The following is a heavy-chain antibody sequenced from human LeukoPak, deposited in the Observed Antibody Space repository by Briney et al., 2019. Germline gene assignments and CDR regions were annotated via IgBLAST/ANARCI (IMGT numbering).Heavy chain of an antibody. V-gene: IGHV4-59*01. CDR2: IYYSGST. D-gene: IGHD3-9*01. CDR3: ARSAYDILTGYSHDY. Sequence: PSETLSLTCTVSGGSISSYYWSWIRQPPGKGLERIGNIYYSGSTNYNPSLKSRVTISVDTSKNQFSLKLSSVTAADTAVYYCARSAYDILTGYSHDYWGQGTLVTVSS. J-gene: IGHJ4*02. CDR1: GGSISSYY.